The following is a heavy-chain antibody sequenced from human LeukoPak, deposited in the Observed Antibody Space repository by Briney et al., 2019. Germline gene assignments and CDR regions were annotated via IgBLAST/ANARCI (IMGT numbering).Heavy chain of an antibody. D-gene: IGHD3-10*01. J-gene: IGHJ4*02. CDR2: IVVGSGNT. Sequence: ASVKVSCKASGFTFTSSAMQWVRQARGQRLEWIGWIVVGSGNTNYAQKFQERVTITRDMSTSTAYMELSSLRSEDTAVYYCAAVLGDSSTPPYYFDYWGQGTLVTVSS. CDR1: GFTFTSSA. V-gene: IGHV1-58*02. CDR3: AAVLGDSSTPPYYFDY.